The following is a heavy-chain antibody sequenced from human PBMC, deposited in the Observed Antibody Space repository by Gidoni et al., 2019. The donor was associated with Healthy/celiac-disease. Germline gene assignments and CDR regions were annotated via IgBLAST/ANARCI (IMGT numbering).Heavy chain of an antibody. CDR1: GFTFSRYA. J-gene: IGHJ6*02. CDR3: ARVSREVGATIHYYGMDV. CDR2: IWYEGSNK. V-gene: IGHV3-33*01. D-gene: IGHD1-26*01. Sequence: QVQLVESGGGVVQPGRSLRLSCAASGFTFSRYAMHWVRQAPGKGLEWVAFIWYEGSNKYYADSVKGRFTISRDNSKNTLYLQMNSLRAEDTAVYYCARVSREVGATIHYYGMDVWGQGTTVTVSS.